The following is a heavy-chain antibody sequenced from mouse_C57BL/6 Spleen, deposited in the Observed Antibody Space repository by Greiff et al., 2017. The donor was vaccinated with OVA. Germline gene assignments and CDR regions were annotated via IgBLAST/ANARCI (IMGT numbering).Heavy chain of an antibody. CDR3: ARQIYYYGSSYGAWFAY. CDR1: GYTFTSYW. Sequence: VQLQQPGAELVMPGASVKLSCKASGYTFTSYWMHWVKQRPGQGLEWIGEIDPSDSSTNYNQKFNGKSTLTVDKSSSTAYMQLSSLTSDDSAVYYCARQIYYYGSSYGAWFAYWGQGTLVTVSA. CDR2: IDPSDSST. V-gene: IGHV1-69*01. J-gene: IGHJ3*01. D-gene: IGHD1-1*01.